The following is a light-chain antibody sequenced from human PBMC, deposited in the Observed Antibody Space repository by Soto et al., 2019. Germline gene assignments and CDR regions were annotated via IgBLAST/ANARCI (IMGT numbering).Light chain of an antibody. V-gene: IGLV2-23*02. Sequence: QSVLTQPASVSGSPGQSITISCTGTSSDVGSYNLVSWYQQHPGKAPKLMIYEVSKRPSGVSNRFSGSKSGNTASLTISGLQAEDEADYNCCSYAGSYVFGTGTKVTVL. J-gene: IGLJ1*01. CDR1: SSDVGSYNL. CDR2: EVS. CDR3: CSYAGSYV.